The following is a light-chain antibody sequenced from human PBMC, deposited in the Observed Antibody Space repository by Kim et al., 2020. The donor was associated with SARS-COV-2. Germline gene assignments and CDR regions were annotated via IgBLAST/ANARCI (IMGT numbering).Light chain of an antibody. J-gene: IGKJ4*01. CDR1: QGVGIS. V-gene: IGKV3-11*01. CDR3: QQHTKWPAAPS. Sequence: PGEGATLSCRASQGVGISLAWYRHTRGQPPRLLIYHAAIRATGIPDRFSGSGSRTDFTLTIGSLESEDFAVYYCQQHTKWPAAPSFGGGTKVDIK. CDR2: HAA.